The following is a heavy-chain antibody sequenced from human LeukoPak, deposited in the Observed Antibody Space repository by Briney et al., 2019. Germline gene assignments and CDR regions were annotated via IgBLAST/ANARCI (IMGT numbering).Heavy chain of an antibody. J-gene: IGHJ5*02. CDR1: GFTLSNAW. CDR3: ARGHSSSPNWFDP. D-gene: IGHD6-13*01. V-gene: IGHV3-7*04. CDR2: IKQDGSEK. Sequence: GGSLRLSCEVSGFTLSNAWMSWVRQAPGKGLEWVASIKQDGSEKYYVDSVKGRFTISRDNAKNSLYLQMNSLRAEDTAVYYCARGHSSSPNWFDPWGQGTLVTVSS.